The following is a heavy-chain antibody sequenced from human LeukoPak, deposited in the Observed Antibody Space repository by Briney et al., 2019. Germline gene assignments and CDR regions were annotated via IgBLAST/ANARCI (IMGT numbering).Heavy chain of an antibody. J-gene: IGHJ5*02. CDR2: IYYSGST. Sequence: SETLSLTCTVSGGSISSYYWSWIRQPPGKGLEWIGNIYYSGSTNYNPSLKSRVTISVDTSKNQFSLKLSSVTAADTAVYYCARGSREVRGLRGNWFDPWGQGTLVTVSS. D-gene: IGHD3-10*01. V-gene: IGHV4-59*12. CDR1: GGSISSYY. CDR3: ARGSREVRGLRGNWFDP.